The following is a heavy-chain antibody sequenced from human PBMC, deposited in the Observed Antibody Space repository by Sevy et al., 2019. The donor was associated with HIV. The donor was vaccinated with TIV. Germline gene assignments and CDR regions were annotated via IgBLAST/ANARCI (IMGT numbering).Heavy chain of an antibody. Sequence: ASVKVSCKASGYTFTSYGISWVRQAPGQGLEWMGWISAYNGNTNYAQKLQGRVTMTTDTSTSTAYTELRSLRSDDTAVYYCARERKITIFGVVTDNWFDPWGQGTLVTVSS. J-gene: IGHJ5*02. CDR3: ARERKITIFGVVTDNWFDP. V-gene: IGHV1-18*01. CDR2: ISAYNGNT. CDR1: GYTFTSYG. D-gene: IGHD3-3*01.